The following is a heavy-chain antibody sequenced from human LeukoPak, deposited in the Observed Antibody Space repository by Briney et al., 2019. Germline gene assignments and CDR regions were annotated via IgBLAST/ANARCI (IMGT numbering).Heavy chain of an antibody. CDR3: ARVGGAYDSSGYLSY. CDR1: GYTFTSYY. D-gene: IGHD3-22*01. Sequence: GASVKVSCKASGYTFTSYYMHWVRQAPGQGLEWMGIINPSGGSTSYAQKFQGRVTMTRDTSTSTVYMELSSLRSEDTAVYYCARVGGAYDSSGYLSYWGQGTLVTVSS. CDR2: INPSGGST. J-gene: IGHJ4*02. V-gene: IGHV1-46*01.